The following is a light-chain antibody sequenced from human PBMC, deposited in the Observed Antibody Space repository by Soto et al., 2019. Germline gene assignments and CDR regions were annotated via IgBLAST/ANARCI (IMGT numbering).Light chain of an antibody. J-gene: IGKJ4*01. CDR2: GGS. CDR1: QSVSSN. V-gene: IGKV3-15*01. Sequence: EIVMTQSPATLSVSPGERATLSCRARQSVSSNLAWYQQKPGQAPRLIIYGGSTRATGFPARFSGSGSGTEFTLTISSLQSEDFAVYHCQQYNNWPPTFGGGTKVEIK. CDR3: QQYNNWPPT.